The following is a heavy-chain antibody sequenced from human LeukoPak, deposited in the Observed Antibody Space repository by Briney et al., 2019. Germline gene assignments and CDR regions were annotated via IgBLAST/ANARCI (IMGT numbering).Heavy chain of an antibody. V-gene: IGHV1-2*02. J-gene: IGHJ4*02. CDR2: INPNSGGT. CDR3: ARAPSYGSGSYYLNDY. CDR1: GYTFTGYY. Sequence: ASVKVSCKASGYTFTGYYMHWVRQAPGQGLEWMGWINPNSGGTNYAQKFQGRVTMTRDTSISTAYMELSRLRSDDTAVYYCARAPSYGSGSYYLNDYWGQGTLVTVSS. D-gene: IGHD3-10*01.